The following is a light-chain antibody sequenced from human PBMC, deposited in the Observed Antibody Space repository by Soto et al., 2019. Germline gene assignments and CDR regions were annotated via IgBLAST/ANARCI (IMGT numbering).Light chain of an antibody. V-gene: IGLV2-14*01. J-gene: IGLJ1*01. CDR2: DVS. CDR3: SSYTSGSTPLYV. Sequence: SALSRAAYVYRSRRQSIPITCTGTSSDVGGYNYVSWYQQHPGKAPKLMIYDVSNRPSGVSNRFSGSKSGNTASLTISGLQAEDEADYYCSSYTSGSTPLYVFGTGTKVTVL. CDR1: SSDVGGYNY.